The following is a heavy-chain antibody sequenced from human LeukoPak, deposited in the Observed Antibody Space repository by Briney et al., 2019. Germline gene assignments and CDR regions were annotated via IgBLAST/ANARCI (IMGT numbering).Heavy chain of an antibody. CDR2: IRYDGSNK. D-gene: IGHD3-9*01. J-gene: IGHJ4*02. CDR1: GFTFSSYG. CDR3: AKRGLRYFDWSYFDY. Sequence: GGSLRLSCAASGFTFSSYGMHWVRQAPGKGLEWVAFIRYDGSNKYYADSVKGRFTISRDNSKNTLYLQMNSLRAEDTAVYYCAKRGLRYFDWSYFDYWGQGTLVTVPS. V-gene: IGHV3-30*02.